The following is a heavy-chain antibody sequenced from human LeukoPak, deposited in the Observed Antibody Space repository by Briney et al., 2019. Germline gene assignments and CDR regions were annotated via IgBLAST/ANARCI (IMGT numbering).Heavy chain of an antibody. V-gene: IGHV3-21*01. Sequence: GGSLRLSCAASGFTFSSYAMSWIRQAPGEGLEWVSSISSSSKYISYADSVKGRFTISRDNAKNSLSLQMNSLKAEDTAVYYCARGTNGDFDYWGQGTLVTVSS. J-gene: IGHJ4*02. CDR2: ISSSSKYI. CDR1: GFTFSSYA. CDR3: ARGTNGDFDY. D-gene: IGHD4-17*01.